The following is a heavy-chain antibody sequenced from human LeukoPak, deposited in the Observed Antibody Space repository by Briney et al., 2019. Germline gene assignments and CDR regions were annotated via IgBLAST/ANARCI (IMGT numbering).Heavy chain of an antibody. CDR2: INWNDGGT. D-gene: IGHD6-13*01. CDR1: GFTFDDYG. J-gene: IGHJ3*02. Sequence: PGGSLRLSCAASGFTFDDYGMTWVRQAPGKGLEWVSAINWNDGGTGYANSVKGRFTISRDNAKNSLYLQMNSLRAEDMALYYCALIAAAGDDAFDIWGQGTMVTVSS. CDR3: ALIAAAGDDAFDI. V-gene: IGHV3-20*04.